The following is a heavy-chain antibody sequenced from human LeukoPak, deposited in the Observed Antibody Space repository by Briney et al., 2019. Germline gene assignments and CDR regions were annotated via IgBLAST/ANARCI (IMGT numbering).Heavy chain of an antibody. J-gene: IGHJ5*02. V-gene: IGHV3-9*01. D-gene: IGHD3-10*01. CDR3: ARGLRVRGVITGGFDP. CDR2: ISWNSGSI. CDR1: GFTFDDYA. Sequence: GGSLRLSCAASGFTFDDYAMHWVRQAPGKGLEWVSGISWNSGSIGYADSVKGRFTISRDNAKNSLYLQMNSLRSEDTAVYYCARGLRVRGVITGGFDPWGQGTLVTVSS.